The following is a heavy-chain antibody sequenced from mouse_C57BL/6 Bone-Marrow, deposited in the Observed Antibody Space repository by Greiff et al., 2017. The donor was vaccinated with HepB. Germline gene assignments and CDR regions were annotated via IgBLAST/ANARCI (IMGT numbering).Heavy chain of an antibody. D-gene: IGHD2-1*01. V-gene: IGHV1-64*01. CDR1: GYTFTSYW. CDR3: HYGNYGWFDY. Sequence: QVQLQQSGAELVKPGASVKLSCKASGYTFTSYWMHWVKQRPGQGLEWIGMIHPNSGSTNYNEKFKSKATLTVDKSSSTAYMQLSSLTSEDSAVYYCHYGNYGWFDYWGQGTTLTVSS. CDR2: IHPNSGST. J-gene: IGHJ2*01.